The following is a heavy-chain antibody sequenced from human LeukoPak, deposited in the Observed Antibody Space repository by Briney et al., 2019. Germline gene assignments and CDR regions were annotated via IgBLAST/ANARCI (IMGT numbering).Heavy chain of an antibody. J-gene: IGHJ6*02. CDR2: ISPIFGTA. Sequence: ASVKVSCKASGGTFSSYAMSWVRQAPGQGLEWMGGISPIFGTANYAQKFQGRVTITADESTSTDYMELSSLRSEDTAVYYCARVVVPGGIGYGMEVWGQGTTVTVSS. V-gene: IGHV1-69*13. CDR3: ARVVVPGGIGYGMEV. CDR1: GGTFSSYA. D-gene: IGHD2-2*02.